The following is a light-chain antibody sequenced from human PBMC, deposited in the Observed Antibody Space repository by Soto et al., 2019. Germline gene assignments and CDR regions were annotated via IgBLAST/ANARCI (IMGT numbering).Light chain of an antibody. CDR3: QVWDSSSDHGV. J-gene: IGLJ1*01. CDR1: NIGSKS. V-gene: IGLV3-21*04. CDR2: YDS. Sequence: YELTQPPSVSVAPGNTARITCGGNNIGSKSVHWYQQKPGQAPVLVIYYDSDRPSGIPERFSGSNSGNTATLTISRVEAGDEADYYCQVWDSSSDHGVFGTGTKVTVL.